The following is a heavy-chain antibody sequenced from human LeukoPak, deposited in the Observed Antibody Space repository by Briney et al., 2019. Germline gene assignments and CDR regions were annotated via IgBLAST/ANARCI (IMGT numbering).Heavy chain of an antibody. D-gene: IGHD3-10*01. Sequence: GGSLRLSCAPSGFTFSSFAMNWVRQAPGNGLEWVSAIGSSGDSTYYADSVRGRFTISRDNSKNTMHLQMNKLRAEDTAFYYCARGSKDLDFWGQGTLVTVSS. CDR1: GFTFSSFA. CDR3: ARGSKDLDF. J-gene: IGHJ4*02. CDR2: IGSSGDST. V-gene: IGHV3-23*01.